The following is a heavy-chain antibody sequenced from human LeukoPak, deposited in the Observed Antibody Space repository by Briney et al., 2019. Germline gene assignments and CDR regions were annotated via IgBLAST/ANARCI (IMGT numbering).Heavy chain of an antibody. CDR2: IYYSGST. D-gene: IGHD3-22*01. CDR1: GGSFSGYY. Sequence: SETLSLTCAVYGGSFSGYYWSWIRQPPGKGLEWIGYIYYSGSTNYNPSLKSRVTISVDTSKNQFSLKLSSVTAADTAVYYCARVGGDYYDSSGYFDYWGQGTLVTVSS. CDR3: ARVGGDYYDSSGYFDY. V-gene: IGHV4-59*01. J-gene: IGHJ4*02.